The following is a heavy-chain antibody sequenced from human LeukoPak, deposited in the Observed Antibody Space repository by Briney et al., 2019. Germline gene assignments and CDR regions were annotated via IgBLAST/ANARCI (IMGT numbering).Heavy chain of an antibody. J-gene: IGHJ6*03. Sequence: GASVKVSCKASGYTFTSYDINWVRQATGQGLEWMGWMNPNSGNTGYAQKFQGRVTITRNTSISTAYMELSSLRSEDTAVYYCARSFSLPYYYYMDVWGKGTTVTVSS. V-gene: IGHV1-8*03. CDR3: ARSFSLPYYYYMDV. D-gene: IGHD2-21*01. CDR2: MNPNSGNT. CDR1: GYTFTSYD.